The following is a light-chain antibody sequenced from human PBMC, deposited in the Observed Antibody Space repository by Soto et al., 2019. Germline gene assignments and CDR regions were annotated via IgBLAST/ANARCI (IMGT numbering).Light chain of an antibody. Sequence: DIQMTQSPSSLSASVGDRVTITCQASQAISSFLNWYQQKPGKAPKLLIYDASNLEAGVPLRFSGGGAGTEYTFTISSLQPEDRATYYCQQYDNLPITFGQGTRLEIK. CDR2: DAS. CDR3: QQYDNLPIT. CDR1: QAISSF. J-gene: IGKJ5*01. V-gene: IGKV1-33*01.